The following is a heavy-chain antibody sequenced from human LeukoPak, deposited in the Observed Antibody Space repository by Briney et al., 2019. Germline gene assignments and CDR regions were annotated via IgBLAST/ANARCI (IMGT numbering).Heavy chain of an antibody. D-gene: IGHD6-19*01. CDR2: ISSSSSYI. V-gene: IGHV3-21*01. CDR1: RFAFSSYS. J-gene: IGHJ6*02. Sequence: GGSLRLSCAASRFAFSSYSMNWVRQAPGKGLEWVSSISSSSSYIYYADSVKGRFTISRDNAKNSLYLQMNSLRAEDTAVYYCARILQWLVPPYYYYGMDVWGQGTTVTVSS. CDR3: ARILQWLVPPYYYYGMDV.